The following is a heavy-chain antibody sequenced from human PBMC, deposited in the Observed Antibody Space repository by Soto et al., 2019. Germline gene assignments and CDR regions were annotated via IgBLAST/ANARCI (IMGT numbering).Heavy chain of an antibody. CDR3: ATLNYCSGGSCYPTWFDY. CDR1: GYTFTSYG. CDR2: ISAYNGNT. Sequence: ASVKVSCTASGYTFTSYGISWVRQAPGQGLEWMGWISAYNGNTNYAQKLQGRVTMTTDTSTSTAYMELRSLRSDDTAVYYCATLNYCSGGSCYPTWFDYWGQGTLVTVSS. J-gene: IGHJ4*02. V-gene: IGHV1-18*01. D-gene: IGHD2-15*01.